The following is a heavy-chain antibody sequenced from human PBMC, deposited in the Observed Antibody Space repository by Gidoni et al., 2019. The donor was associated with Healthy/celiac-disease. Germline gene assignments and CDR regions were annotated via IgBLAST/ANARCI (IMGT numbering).Heavy chain of an antibody. CDR2: ISGSGGST. D-gene: IGHD1-26*01. J-gene: IGHJ4*02. CDR1: GFTFSSYA. V-gene: IGHV3-23*01. Sequence: EVQLLESGGGLVQPGGSLRLSCAASGFTFSSYAMSWVRHAPGTGLEWVSAISGSGGSTYYADSVKGRFTISRDNSKNTLYLQMNSLRAEDTAVYYCAKDDKGSGTYYFDYWGQGTLVTVSS. CDR3: AKDDKGSGTYYFDY.